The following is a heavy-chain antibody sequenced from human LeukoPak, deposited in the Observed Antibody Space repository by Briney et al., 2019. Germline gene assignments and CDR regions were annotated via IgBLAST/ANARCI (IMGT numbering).Heavy chain of an antibody. Sequence: GGSLRLSCAASGFSFSDFYMSWIRQAPGMGLEWISYISTRSNPIYYADSVKGRFTISRDDAKNSLYLQMNSLRDEDTAVYFCAREARVSGRDFDYWGQGILVTVSS. J-gene: IGHJ4*02. D-gene: IGHD1-26*01. CDR1: GFSFSDFY. V-gene: IGHV3-11*01. CDR3: AREARVSGRDFDY. CDR2: ISTRSNPI.